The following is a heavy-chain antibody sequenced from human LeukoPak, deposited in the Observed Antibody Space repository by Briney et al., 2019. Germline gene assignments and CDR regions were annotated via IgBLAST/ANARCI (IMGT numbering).Heavy chain of an antibody. D-gene: IGHD3-10*01. V-gene: IGHV3-23*01. CDR2: LSDSGGST. CDR3: TKGGAVSSKSITMIRGTRRYYYYMDV. J-gene: IGHJ6*03. Sequence: GGSLRLSCAASGFTFSSCGMSWVRQAPGKGLEWVSALSDSGGSTFYADSVKGRFTISRDNSKNTLYLQMNRLRAEDTAVYYCTKGGAVSSKSITMIRGTRRYYYYMDVWGKGTTVTISS. CDR1: GFTFSSCG.